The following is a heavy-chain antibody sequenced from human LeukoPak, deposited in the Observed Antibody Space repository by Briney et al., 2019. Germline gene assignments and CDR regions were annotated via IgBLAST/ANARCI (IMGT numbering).Heavy chain of an antibody. J-gene: IGHJ6*03. V-gene: IGHV4-34*01. CDR1: GGSFSGYY. Sequence: QPSDTLSLTHAVYGGSFSGYYWSWIRQPPGKGLEWIGEINHSGSTNYNPSLKSRVTISVDTSKNQFSLKLSSVTAADTAVYYCARVGGNSGVYYYMDVWGKGTTVTVSS. CDR2: INHSGST. D-gene: IGHD4-23*01. CDR3: ARVGGNSGVYYYMDV.